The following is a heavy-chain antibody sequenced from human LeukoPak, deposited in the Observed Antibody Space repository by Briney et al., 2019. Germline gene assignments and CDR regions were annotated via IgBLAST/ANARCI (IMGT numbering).Heavy chain of an antibody. V-gene: IGHV4-4*07. D-gene: IGHD3-22*01. J-gene: IGHJ4*02. Sequence: SETLSLTCTVSGGSISSYYWSWIRHPAGKGLEWIGRIYSSGSTSYNPSLQSRVTISVDTSKNQFSLRLSSVTAADTAVYYCARHKEGNSGYFQYWGQGTLVTVSS. CDR1: GGSISSYY. CDR2: IYSSGST. CDR3: ARHKEGNSGYFQY.